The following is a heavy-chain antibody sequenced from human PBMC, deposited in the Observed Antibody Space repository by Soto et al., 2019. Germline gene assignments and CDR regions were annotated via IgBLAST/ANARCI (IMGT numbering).Heavy chain of an antibody. V-gene: IGHV1-69*06. D-gene: IGHD5-18*01. CDR2: IIPIFGTA. CDR1: GGTFSSYA. Sequence: SVKVSCKASGGTFSSYAISWVRQAPGQGLEWMGGIIPIFGTANYAQKFQGRVTITADKSTSTAYMELSSLRSEDTAVYYCAQSLDTAMVITPDYRGQGTLVTVSS. J-gene: IGHJ4*02. CDR3: AQSLDTAMVITPDY.